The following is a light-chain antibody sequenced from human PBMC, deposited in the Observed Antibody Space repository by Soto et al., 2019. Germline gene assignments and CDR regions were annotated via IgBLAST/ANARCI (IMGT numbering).Light chain of an antibody. CDR1: QSVSNNY. Sequence: EIVLTQSPGTLSLSPGERATLSCRASQSVSNNYLAWYQQKPGQAPRLLFYGASNRATGIPDRFSGSGSGTDFTLTISRLEPEEFAVYYCQQYGSSGTFGQGTKVEIK. J-gene: IGKJ1*01. CDR2: GAS. CDR3: QQYGSSGT. V-gene: IGKV3-20*01.